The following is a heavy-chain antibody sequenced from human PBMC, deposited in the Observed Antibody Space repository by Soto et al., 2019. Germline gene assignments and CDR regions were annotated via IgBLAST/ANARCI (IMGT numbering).Heavy chain of an antibody. CDR1: GFSLSTSGVG. CDR2: IYWDDDK. Sequence: QITLKESGPTLVKPTQTLTLTCTFSGFSLSTSGVGVGWIRQPPGKALEWLALIYWDDDKRHSPSLKRRRTIPKDTPKNHVVLTMTNLDPVDTAPYYCAHSPYGDYDSAGMDVCGQGTTVTVSS. V-gene: IGHV2-5*02. J-gene: IGHJ6*02. D-gene: IGHD4-17*01. CDR3: AHSPYGDYDSAGMDV.